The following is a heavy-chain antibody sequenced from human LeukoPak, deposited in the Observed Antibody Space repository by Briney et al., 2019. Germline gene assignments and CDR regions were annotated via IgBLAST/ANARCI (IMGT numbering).Heavy chain of an antibody. CDR2: IYSGGST. V-gene: IGHV3-66*01. J-gene: IGHJ4*02. CDR3: ARDREGGTYGDY. CDR1: GFTVSSTY. D-gene: IGHD1-26*01. Sequence: PGGSLRLSCAASGFTVSSTYMTWVRQPPGKGLEWVSVIYSGGSTYYADSVKGRFTISRDNSKNTLYLQMNSLRADDTAVYYCARDREGGTYGDYWGQGTLVTVSS.